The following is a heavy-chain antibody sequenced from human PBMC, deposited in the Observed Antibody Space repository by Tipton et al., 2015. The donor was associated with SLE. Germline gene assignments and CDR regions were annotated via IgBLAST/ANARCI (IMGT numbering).Heavy chain of an antibody. J-gene: IGHJ4*02. CDR1: GFTFSSYE. D-gene: IGHD3-3*01. V-gene: IGHV3-48*03. CDR3: ARAVRLLRFLEWLSPFDY. Sequence: GSLRLSCAASGFTFSSYEMNWVRQAPGKGLEWVSYISSSGSTIYYADSVKGRFTISRDNAKNSLYLQMNSLRAEDTAVYYCARAVRLLRFLEWLSPFDYWGQGTLVTVSS. CDR2: ISSSGSTI.